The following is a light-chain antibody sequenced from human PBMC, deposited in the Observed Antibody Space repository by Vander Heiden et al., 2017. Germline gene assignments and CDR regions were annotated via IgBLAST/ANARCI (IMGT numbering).Light chain of an antibody. J-gene: IGKJ4*01. CDR2: AAS. Sequence: AIRMTQSPSSFSASTGDRVTITCRASQGSSSYLAWYQQKPGKAPKLLIYAASTLQSGVPSRFSGSGSGTDFTLTISCLQSEDFATYYCQQYYSYPRLTFGGGTKVEIK. V-gene: IGKV1-8*01. CDR1: QGSSSY. CDR3: QQYYSYPRLT.